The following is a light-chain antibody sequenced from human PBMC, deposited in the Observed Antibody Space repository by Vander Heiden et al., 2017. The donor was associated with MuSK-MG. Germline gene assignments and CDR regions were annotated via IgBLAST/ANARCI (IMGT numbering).Light chain of an antibody. Sequence: DIQMTQSPSSLSASVGDRITTTCRASQNIAAYLNWYQQKPGKGPTLLIYAASSLHVGVPSRFTGSKSGAEFTLTIRGLQPEDSATYYCQHTDYPPYSFGQGTRLEIK. CDR3: QHTDYPPYS. CDR1: QNIAAY. J-gene: IGKJ2*01. CDR2: AAS. V-gene: IGKV1-39*01.